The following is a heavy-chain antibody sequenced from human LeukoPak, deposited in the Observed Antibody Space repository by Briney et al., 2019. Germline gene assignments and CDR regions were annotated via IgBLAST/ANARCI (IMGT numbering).Heavy chain of an antibody. J-gene: IGHJ4*01. V-gene: IGHV3-66*04. Sequence: GGSLRLSCAASGFSFSRYYISWVRQAPGKGLEWVSVLFSGGDTYYADSVKDRFSISRDSSRETLFLQMNSLRADDTAVYYCARQGYDSGFDYWGHGTMVTVSS. D-gene: IGHD5-12*01. CDR2: LFSGGDT. CDR1: GFSFSRYY. CDR3: ARQGYDSGFDY.